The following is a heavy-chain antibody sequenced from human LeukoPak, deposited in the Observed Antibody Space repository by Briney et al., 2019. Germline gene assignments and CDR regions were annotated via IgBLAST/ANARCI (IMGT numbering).Heavy chain of an antibody. Sequence: PSETLSLTCTVSGGSISSGSYYWSWIRQPAGKGLEWIGRIYTSGSTNYNPSLKSRVTISVDTSKNHFSLKLSSVTAAGTAVYYCAREGHYYDSSGYPNYYYYYMDVWGKGTTVTVSS. CDR2: IYTSGST. V-gene: IGHV4-61*02. J-gene: IGHJ6*03. D-gene: IGHD3-22*01. CDR1: GGSISSGSYY. CDR3: AREGHYYDSSGYPNYYYYYMDV.